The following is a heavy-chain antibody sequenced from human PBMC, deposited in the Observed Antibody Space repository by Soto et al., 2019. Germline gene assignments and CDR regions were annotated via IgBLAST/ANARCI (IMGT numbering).Heavy chain of an antibody. J-gene: IGHJ4*02. D-gene: IGHD1-26*01. V-gene: IGHV6-1*01. Sequence: SQTLSLTCAISGDSVSSKSAAWNWIRQSPSRGLEWPGRTYYRSKWYNDYAVSVKGRIIINPDTSKNHFSLQLNSVTPEDTAVYYCARDLGSYYSFDYWGQGTLVTVSS. CDR2: TYYRSKWYN. CDR3: ARDLGSYYSFDY. CDR1: GDSVSSKSAA.